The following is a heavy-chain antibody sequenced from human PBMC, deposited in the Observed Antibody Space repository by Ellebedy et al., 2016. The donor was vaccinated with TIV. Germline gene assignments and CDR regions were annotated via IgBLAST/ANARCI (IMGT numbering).Heavy chain of an antibody. CDR3: ARRELLGYSYGRYAFNI. J-gene: IGHJ3*02. D-gene: IGHD5-18*01. Sequence: GESLKISCAASGFTFMNYAMSWVRQAPGKGLEWVSVIYSGDGTYYSDSVKDRFTISRDNSKNTLYLQMNSLRPEDTAVYYCARRELLGYSYGRYAFNIWGHGTMVTVSS. V-gene: IGHV3-66*04. CDR2: IYSGDGT. CDR1: GFTFMNYA.